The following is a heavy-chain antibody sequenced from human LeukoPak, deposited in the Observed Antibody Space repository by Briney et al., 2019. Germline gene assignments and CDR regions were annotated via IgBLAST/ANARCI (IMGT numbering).Heavy chain of an antibody. Sequence: GGSLRLSCVASGFTVSSNYMNWVRQARGKGLAWVSIIYSGERTYYADSVKGRFTISRDTSKNALYLHMNSLRAEDTGMYYCARGNSGSIDYWGQGTLVTVSS. CDR2: IYSGERT. J-gene: IGHJ4*02. D-gene: IGHD1-1*01. V-gene: IGHV3-53*01. CDR3: ARGNSGSIDY. CDR1: GFTVSSNY.